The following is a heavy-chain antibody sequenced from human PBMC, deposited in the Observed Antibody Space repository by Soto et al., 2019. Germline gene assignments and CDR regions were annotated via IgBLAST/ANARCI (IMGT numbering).Heavy chain of an antibody. J-gene: IGHJ6*02. CDR3: AREYYDFWSVTFSYYGMDV. CDR2: IYSSGTT. CDR1: GGSISRYY. V-gene: IGHV4-59*01. Sequence: SETLSLTCSVSGGSISRYYWTWIRQPPGRGLEWVGNIYSSGTTNYNPSLKSRVTISIDTSKNQVSLKLNAVTAADTAVYFCAREYYDFWSVTFSYYGMDVWGQGTTVIVSS. D-gene: IGHD3-3*01.